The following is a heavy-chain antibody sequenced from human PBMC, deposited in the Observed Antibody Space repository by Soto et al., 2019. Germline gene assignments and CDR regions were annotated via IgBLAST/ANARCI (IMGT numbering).Heavy chain of an antibody. D-gene: IGHD1-26*01. CDR1: GITFSDLH. V-gene: IGHV1-69-2*01. Sequence: EVLLQQSGAEAREPGGVVKMSCAVSGITFSDLHMHWVKQAPGKGLEWVGLVEVENDDRLYAEKYRGRLNINPDTSRHTSYMELTSLTSDDTAIYFCAAVRGSLGSLSFDYWGQGTPVTVSA. J-gene: IGHJ4*02. CDR2: VEVENDDR. CDR3: AAVRGSLGSLSFDY.